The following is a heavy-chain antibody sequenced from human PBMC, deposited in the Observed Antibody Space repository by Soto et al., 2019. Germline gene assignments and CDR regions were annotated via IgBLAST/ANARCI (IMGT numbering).Heavy chain of an antibody. Sequence: GGSLRLSCAASGFTFSSYGMHWVRQAPGKGLEWVAVIWYDGSNKYYADSVKGRFTISRDNSKNTLYLQMNSLRAEDTAVYYCARDRDWGSRYFDYWGQGTLVTVS. CDR1: GFTFSSYG. D-gene: IGHD7-27*01. V-gene: IGHV3-33*01. J-gene: IGHJ4*02. CDR3: ARDRDWGSRYFDY. CDR2: IWYDGSNK.